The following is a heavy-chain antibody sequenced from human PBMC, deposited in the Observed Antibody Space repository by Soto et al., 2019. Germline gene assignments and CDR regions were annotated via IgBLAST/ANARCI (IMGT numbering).Heavy chain of an antibody. Sequence: ASVKVSCKASGYTFTGYYMHWVRQAPGQGLEWMGWINPNSGGTNYAQKFQGWVTMTRDTSISTAYMELSRLRSDDTAVYYCARDSIDILTGYSLNYYYYYGMDVWGQGTTVTVSS. CDR1: GYTFTGYY. CDR3: ARDSIDILTGYSLNYYYYYGMDV. J-gene: IGHJ6*02. D-gene: IGHD3-9*01. V-gene: IGHV1-2*04. CDR2: INPNSGGT.